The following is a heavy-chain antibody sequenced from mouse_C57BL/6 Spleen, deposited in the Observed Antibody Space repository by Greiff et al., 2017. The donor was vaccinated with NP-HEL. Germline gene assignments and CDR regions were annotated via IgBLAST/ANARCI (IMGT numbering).Heavy chain of an antibody. D-gene: IGHD2-4*01. CDR1: GYTFTSYW. CDR3: AKGSYDYAWFAY. Sequence: VQLQQPGAELVRPGSSVKLSCKASGYTFTSYWMDWVKQRPGQGLEWIGNIYPSDSETHYNQKFKDKATLTVDKSSSTAYMQLSSLTSEDSAVYYCAKGSYDYAWFAYWGQGTLVTVSA. J-gene: IGHJ3*01. CDR2: IYPSDSET. V-gene: IGHV1-61*01.